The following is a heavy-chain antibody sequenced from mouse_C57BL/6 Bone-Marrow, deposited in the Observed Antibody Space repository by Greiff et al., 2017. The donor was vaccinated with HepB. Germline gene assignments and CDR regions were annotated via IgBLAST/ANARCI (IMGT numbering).Heavy chain of an antibody. CDR3: AIYYDYDDGAYYAMDY. CDR2: IDPNSGGT. CDR1: GYTFTSYW. J-gene: IGHJ4*01. Sequence: QVQLQQPGAELVKPGASVKLSCKASGYTFTSYWMHWVKQRPGRGLEWIGRIDPNSGGTKYNEKFKSKATLTVDKPSSKAYMQLSSLTSEDSAVYYCAIYYDYDDGAYYAMDYWGQGTSVTVSS. V-gene: IGHV1-72*01. D-gene: IGHD2-4*01.